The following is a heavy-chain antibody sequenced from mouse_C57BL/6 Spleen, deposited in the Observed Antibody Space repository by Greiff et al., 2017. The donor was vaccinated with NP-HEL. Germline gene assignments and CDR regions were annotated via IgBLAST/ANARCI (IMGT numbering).Heavy chain of an antibody. CDR1: GYTFTSYW. CDR2: INPSNGGT. J-gene: IGHJ3*01. Sequence: VQLQQPGTELVKPGASVKLSCKASGYTFTSYWMHWVKQRPGQGLEWIGNINPSNGGTNYNEKFKSKATLTVDKSSSTAYMQLSIRTAEDSAVYYCARHYYGSHQAWFAYWGQGTLVTVSA. V-gene: IGHV1-53*01. CDR3: ARHYYGSHQAWFAY. D-gene: IGHD1-1*01.